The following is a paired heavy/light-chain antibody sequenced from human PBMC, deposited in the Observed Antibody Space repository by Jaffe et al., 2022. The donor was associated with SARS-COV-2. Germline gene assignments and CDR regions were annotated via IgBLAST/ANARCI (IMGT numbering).Light chain of an antibody. J-gene: IGKJ4*01. V-gene: IGKV2-28*01. Sequence: DIVMTQSPLSLPVTPGEPASISCRSSQSLLHSNGYNYLDWYLQKPGQSPQLLIYLGSNRASGVPDRFSGSGSGTDFTLKISRVEAEDVGVYYCMQALQTPKTFGGGTKVEIK. CDR3: MQALQTPKT. CDR2: LGS. CDR1: QSLLHSNGYNY.
Heavy chain of an antibody. J-gene: IGHJ6*02. CDR1: GGTFSSYT. D-gene: IGHD2-8*01. CDR2: IIPILGIA. CDR3: ARDQYCTNGVCYPVQYYYYGMDV. Sequence: QVQLVQSGAEVKKPGSSVKVSCKASGGTFSSYTISWVRQAPGQGLEWMGRIIPILGIANYAQKFQGRVTITADKSTSTAYMELSSLRSEDTAVYYCARDQYCTNGVCYPVQYYYYGMDVWGQGTTVTVSS. V-gene: IGHV1-69*08.